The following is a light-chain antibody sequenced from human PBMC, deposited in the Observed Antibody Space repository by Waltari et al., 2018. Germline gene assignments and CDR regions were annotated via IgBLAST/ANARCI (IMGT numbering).Light chain of an antibody. V-gene: IGLV1-44*01. CDR3: SAWDDSLQVVL. J-gene: IGLJ2*01. CDR1: SSNIGSNA. CDR2: SHV. Sequence: QSMLTQPPSASGSPGQRVTISCSGGSSNIGSNALNWYQQLPGTAPKLLMYSHVLRPSGFPDRFSGSRSGTSASLAISGLQSEDEADYYCSAWDDSLQVVLFGGGTKLTVL.